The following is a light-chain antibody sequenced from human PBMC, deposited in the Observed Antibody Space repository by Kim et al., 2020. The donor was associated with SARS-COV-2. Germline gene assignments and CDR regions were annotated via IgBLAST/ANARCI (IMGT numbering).Light chain of an antibody. CDR3: QSFDSSTHSWV. V-gene: IGLV6-57*03. CDR1: SGSIDSNY. Sequence: VTISRTRSSGSIDSNYGQWNQQRPGSAPTTMIYENDRRPSGVPDRFSGSIDSSSNSASLTISGLKTEDEADYSCQSFDSSTHSWVFGGGTQLTVL. J-gene: IGLJ3*02. CDR2: END.